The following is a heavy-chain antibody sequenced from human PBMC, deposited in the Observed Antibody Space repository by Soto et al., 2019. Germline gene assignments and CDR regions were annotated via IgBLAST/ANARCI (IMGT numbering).Heavy chain of an antibody. CDR1: VGSLSRGGSY. D-gene: IGHD5-12*01. CDR3: ARKDSGYADYMDV. V-gene: IGHV4-31*03. J-gene: IGHJ6*03. Sequence: VKLQEWGQGLLKPSQTLPFTSPVFVGSLSRGGSYWSGFRQHPGKGLEWIGYIYYSGGTYYNPSLKSRVTISVDTSENQFSLRLSSVTAADTAVYYCARKDSGYADYMDVWGKGTTVTVSS. CDR2: IYYSGGT.